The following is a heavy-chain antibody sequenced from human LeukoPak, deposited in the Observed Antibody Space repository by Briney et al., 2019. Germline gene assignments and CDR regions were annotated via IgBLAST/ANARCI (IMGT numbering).Heavy chain of an antibody. Sequence: ASVKVSCKASGYTFTSYAMHWVRQAPGQRLEWMGWINAGNGNTKYSQKFQGRVTITRDTSASTAYMELSSLRSEDTAVYYCARVENYYGSGSNEVAFDIWGQGTMVTVSS. J-gene: IGHJ3*02. CDR1: GYTFTSYA. CDR3: ARVENYYGSGSNEVAFDI. D-gene: IGHD3-10*01. V-gene: IGHV1-3*01. CDR2: INAGNGNT.